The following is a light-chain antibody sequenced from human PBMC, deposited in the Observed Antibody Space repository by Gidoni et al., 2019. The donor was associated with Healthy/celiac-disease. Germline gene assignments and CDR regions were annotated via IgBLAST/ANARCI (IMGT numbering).Light chain of an antibody. J-gene: IGKJ1*01. CDR1: QSISSW. CDR2: DAS. V-gene: IGKV1-5*01. Sequence: DIQMTQSPSTLSASVGDRVTITCRASQSISSWLDWYQQKPGKAPNLLIYDASSLESGVPSRFCGSGSWTEFTLTISSLQPADFATYYCQQYNSYPWTFGQGTKVEIK. CDR3: QQYNSYPWT.